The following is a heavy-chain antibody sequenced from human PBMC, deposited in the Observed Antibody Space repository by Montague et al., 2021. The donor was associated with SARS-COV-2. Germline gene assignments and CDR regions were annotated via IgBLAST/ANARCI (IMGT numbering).Heavy chain of an antibody. CDR2: ISNDGNDK. J-gene: IGHJ6*02. CDR1: GFTFSSFA. V-gene: IGHV3-30*04. CDR3: ARVVIISVRERRGMDD. Sequence: SLRLSCAASGFTFSSFAMHWVRQAPGKGLEWVSLISNDGNDKYYADSVKGRFTISRDNSKNTLYLQMNSLGAEDTAVYYCARVVIISVRERRGMDDWGQGTTVTVSS. D-gene: IGHD2-21*01.